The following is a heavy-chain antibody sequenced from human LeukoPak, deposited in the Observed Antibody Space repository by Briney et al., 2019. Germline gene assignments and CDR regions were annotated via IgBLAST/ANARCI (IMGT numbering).Heavy chain of an antibody. CDR2: ISFDGDIK. V-gene: IGHV3-30*03. CDR1: ESSFNNYG. D-gene: IGHD3-10*01. Sequence: PGGSLRLSCVASESSFNNYGMHWVRQAPGKGLEWVSVISFDGDIKHHADSVKGRFTISRDNSKNTVFLQMNSLRPEDAAVYYCARDQRFYESGTSSIHYFFTALDVWGQGTTVTVSS. J-gene: IGHJ6*02. CDR3: ARDQRFYESGTSSIHYFFTALDV.